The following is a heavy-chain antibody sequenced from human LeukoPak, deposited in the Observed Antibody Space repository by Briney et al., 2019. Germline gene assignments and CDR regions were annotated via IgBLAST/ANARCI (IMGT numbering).Heavy chain of an antibody. D-gene: IGHD3-10*01. CDR2: IYHSGST. J-gene: IGHJ3*02. CDR3: ARSYGSGADAFDI. V-gene: IGHV4-30-2*01. CDR1: GGSISSGGYS. Sequence: PSQTLSPTCAVSGGSISSGGYSWSWIRQPPGKGLEWIGYIYHSGSTYYNPSLKSRVTISVDRSKNQFSLKLSSVTAADTAVYYCARSYGSGADAFDIWGQGTMVTVSS.